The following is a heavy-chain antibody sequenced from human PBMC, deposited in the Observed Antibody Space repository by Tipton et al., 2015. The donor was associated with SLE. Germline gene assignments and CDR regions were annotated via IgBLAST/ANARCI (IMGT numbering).Heavy chain of an antibody. V-gene: IGHV7-4-1*02. CDR1: GYTLSRYA. D-gene: IGHD1-26*01. CDR3: ATVGDTGLQRSGS. Sequence: QLVQSGSELKKPGASVTVSCKASGYTLSRYAMNWVRQAPGQGLEWMGWINTSTGKATYAQGFSGRFVFSLDTPANTAYLQISSLEADDSAIYYCATVGDTGLQRSGSWGQGTLVTVSS. J-gene: IGHJ4*02. CDR2: INTSTGKA.